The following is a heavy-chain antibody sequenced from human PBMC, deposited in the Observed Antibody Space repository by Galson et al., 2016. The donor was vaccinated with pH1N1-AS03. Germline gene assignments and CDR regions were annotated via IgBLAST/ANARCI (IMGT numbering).Heavy chain of an antibody. J-gene: IGHJ6*02. CDR1: GFIFTTYA. CDR2: ISYDGGKK. D-gene: IGHD3-9*01. V-gene: IGHV3-30*03. Sequence: SLRLSCAASGFIFTTYAMNWVRQAPGKGLEWVSLISYDGGKKSYAESVKGRFTISRDNSNNTLYLQMNSLGAEDTAIYYCTRVIDIFDHLYYYAMDVWGQGTTVTVSS. CDR3: TRVIDIFDHLYYYAMDV.